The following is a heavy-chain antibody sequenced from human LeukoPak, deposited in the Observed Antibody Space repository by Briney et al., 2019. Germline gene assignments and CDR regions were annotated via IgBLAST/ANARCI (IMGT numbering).Heavy chain of an antibody. J-gene: IGHJ4*02. CDR3: ARSYYHFWSDYQYPGDY. V-gene: IGHV7-4-1*02. Sequence: GASVKVSCKASGYTFTNYAMNWVRQAPGQGLEWMGWINTNTGNPTYAQGFTGRFVFSLDTSVSTAYLQISSLKAEDTAVYYCARSYYHFWSDYQYPGDYWGQGTLVTVSS. CDR1: GYTFTNYA. D-gene: IGHD3-3*01. CDR2: INTNTGNP.